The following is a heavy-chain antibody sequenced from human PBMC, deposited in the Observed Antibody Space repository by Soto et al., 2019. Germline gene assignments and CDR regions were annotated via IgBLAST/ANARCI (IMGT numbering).Heavy chain of an antibody. CDR2: INPNSGGT. CDR3: ASLTGYDFYYYDGSDV. J-gene: IGHJ6*02. Sequence: ASVKVSCKASGYTFTGYYMHWVRQAPGQGLEWMGWINPNSGGTNYAQKFQGWVTMTRDTSISTAYMELSRLRSDDTAVYYCASLTGYDFYYYDGSDVWGQGTTVTVSS. CDR1: GYTFTGYY. V-gene: IGHV1-2*04. D-gene: IGHD5-12*01.